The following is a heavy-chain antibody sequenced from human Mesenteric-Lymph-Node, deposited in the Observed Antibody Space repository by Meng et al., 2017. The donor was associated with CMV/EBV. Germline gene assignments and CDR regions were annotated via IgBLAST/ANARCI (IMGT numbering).Heavy chain of an antibody. V-gene: IGHV4-34*01. CDR2: INHSGVP. CDR1: GGSFSGYY. J-gene: IGHJ4*02. Sequence: QVQLQQWGAGLLKPSATLPLTCAVYGGSFSGYYWSWIRQPPGKGLEWIGEINHSGVPNYNPSLKSRVTISLDRSKNQFSLKLSSVTAEDTAVYYCARGSDIPVNNYWGQGTLVTVSS. CDR3: ARGSDIPVNNY. D-gene: IGHD2-15*01.